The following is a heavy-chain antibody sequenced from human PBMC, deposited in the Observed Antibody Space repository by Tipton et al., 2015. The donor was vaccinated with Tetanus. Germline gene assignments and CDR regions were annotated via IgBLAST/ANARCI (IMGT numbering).Heavy chain of an antibody. V-gene: IGHV4-39*01. CDR3: ARQDTLNYYYVGYFHD. D-gene: IGHD3-22*01. Sequence: TLSLTCAVSGVSIRSSSYFWGWIRQPPGKGLEWIGHIFYTGSRHYNPSVESRVTISVDTSKNQFSLNLTSVTAADTAVYFCARQDTLNYYYVGYFHDWGQGTLVTVSS. CDR1: GVSIRSSSYF. CDR2: IFYTGSR. J-gene: IGHJ1*01.